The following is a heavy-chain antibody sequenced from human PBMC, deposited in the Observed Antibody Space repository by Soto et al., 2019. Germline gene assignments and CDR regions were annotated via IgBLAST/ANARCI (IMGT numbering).Heavy chain of an antibody. CDR1: GGTFSSYA. D-gene: IGHD3-3*02. CDR3: ARDLLTPRHLHAGTPPGYYYYGMDV. Sequence: QVQLVQSGAEVKKPGSSVKVSCKASGGTFSSYAISWVRQAPGQGLEWLGGVIPIFGTANYAQKFQGRVTITAEESTSTAYMELSSLRSEDTAVYYCARDLLTPRHLHAGTPPGYYYYGMDVWGQGTTVTVSS. CDR2: VIPIFGTA. V-gene: IGHV1-69*01. J-gene: IGHJ6*02.